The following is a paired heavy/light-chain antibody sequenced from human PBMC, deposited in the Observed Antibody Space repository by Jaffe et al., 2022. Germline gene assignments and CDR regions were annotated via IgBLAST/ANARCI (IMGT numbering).Heavy chain of an antibody. V-gene: IGHV4-4*02. J-gene: IGHJ6*03. CDR1: GGSISSSNW. Sequence: QVQLQESGPGLVKPSGTLSLTCAVSGGSISSSNWWSWVRQPPGKGLEWIGEIYHSGSTNYNPSLKSRVTISVDKSKNQFSLKLSSVTAADTAVYYCAREYSSSWYSFPRYYYMDVWGKGTTVTVSS. D-gene: IGHD6-13*01. CDR3: AREYSSSWYSFPRYYYMDV. CDR2: IYHSGST.
Light chain of an antibody. CDR2: DAS. CDR1: QSVSSY. J-gene: IGKJ4*01. V-gene: IGKV3-11*01. CDR3: QQRSNWPPTT. Sequence: EIVLTQSPATLSLSPGERATLSCRASQSVSSYLAWYQQKPGQAPRLLIYDASNRATGIPARFSGSGSGTDFTLTISSLEPEDFAVYYCQQRSNWPPTTFGGGTKVEIK.